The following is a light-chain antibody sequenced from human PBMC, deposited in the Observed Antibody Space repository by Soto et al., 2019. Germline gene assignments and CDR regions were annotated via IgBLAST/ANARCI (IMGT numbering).Light chain of an antibody. CDR3: SSFTTSKTWV. Sequence: QSALTQPASVFGSPGQSITISCTGTSSDVGAYDYVSWYQQHPGKAPKFMLYEVSNRPSGLSDRFSGSKSGNTASLTISGLQAEDEADYYCSSFTTSKTWVFGGGTKLTVL. CDR1: SSDVGAYDY. V-gene: IGLV2-14*01. J-gene: IGLJ3*02. CDR2: EVS.